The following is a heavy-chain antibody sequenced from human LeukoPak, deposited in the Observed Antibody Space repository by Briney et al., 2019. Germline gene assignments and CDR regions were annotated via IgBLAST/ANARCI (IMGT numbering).Heavy chain of an antibody. CDR2: INHSGST. Sequence: SETLSLTCAVYGGSFSGYYWSWIRQPPGKGLEWIGEINHSGSTNYNPSLKSRVTISVDTSKNQFSLKLSSVTAADTAAYYCARAVLLWFGGFDYWGQGTLVTVSS. V-gene: IGHV4-34*01. J-gene: IGHJ4*02. CDR3: ARAVLLWFGGFDY. D-gene: IGHD3-10*01. CDR1: GGSFSGYY.